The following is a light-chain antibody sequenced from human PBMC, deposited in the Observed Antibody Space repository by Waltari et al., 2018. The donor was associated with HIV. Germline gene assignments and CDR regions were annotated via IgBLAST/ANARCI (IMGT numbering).Light chain of an antibody. Sequence: DIQMTQSPSSLSASVGDRVTITCRASQSISNCLNWYQFQPGKAPRLLIYTTSNLQSGVPSRFSGSGSGTDFTLTISSLQPEDFATYYCQHSYSNPPTFGQGTKVEVK. J-gene: IGKJ1*01. CDR2: TTS. V-gene: IGKV1-39*01. CDR3: QHSYSNPPT. CDR1: QSISNC.